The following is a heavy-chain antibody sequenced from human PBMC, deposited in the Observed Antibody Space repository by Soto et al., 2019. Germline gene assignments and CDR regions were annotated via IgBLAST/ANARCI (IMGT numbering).Heavy chain of an antibody. D-gene: IGHD1-26*01. CDR3: ASTYYTGDSGPYDY. Sequence: SETLSLTCTVSGDSISSGGYYWSWIRQHPGKGLEWIGYIYYSGATYYNPSLESRVSISADTSENQFSLKVKSVTVADTAVYYCASTYYTGDSGPYDYWGQGTLVTVSS. CDR1: GDSISSGGYY. CDR2: IYYSGAT. J-gene: IGHJ4*02. V-gene: IGHV4-31*03.